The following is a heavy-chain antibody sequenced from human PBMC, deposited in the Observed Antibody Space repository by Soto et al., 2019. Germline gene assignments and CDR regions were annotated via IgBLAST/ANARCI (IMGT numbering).Heavy chain of an antibody. J-gene: IGHJ4*02. V-gene: IGHV4-39*01. CDR2: IYYSGST. D-gene: IGHD5-18*01. CDR1: GGSISSSSYY. Sequence: SETLYLTCSVSGGSISSSSYYWGWIRQPPGKEQEWIGNIYYSGSTYYNTSLESQITISVATSKNQFSLTLSSMSAADTAVYYCARRGYSHGYFDHWGQGSRVT. CDR3: ARRGYSHGYFDH.